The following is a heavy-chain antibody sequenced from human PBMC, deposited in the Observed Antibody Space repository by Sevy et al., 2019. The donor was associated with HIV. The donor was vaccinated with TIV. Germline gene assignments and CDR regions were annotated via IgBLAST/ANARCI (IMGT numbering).Heavy chain of an antibody. Sequence: GGSLGLSCAASGFTFSSYAMSWVRQAPGKGLEWVSAISGSGGSTYYADSVKGRFTISRDNSKNTLYLQMNSLRAEDTAVYYCAKDLSRVVINYYFDYWGQGTLVTVSS. CDR2: ISGSGGST. CDR3: AKDLSRVVINYYFDY. CDR1: GFTFSSYA. V-gene: IGHV3-23*01. J-gene: IGHJ4*02. D-gene: IGHD3-22*01.